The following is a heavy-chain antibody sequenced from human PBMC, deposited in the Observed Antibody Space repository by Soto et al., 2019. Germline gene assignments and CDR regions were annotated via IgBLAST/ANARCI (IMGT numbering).Heavy chain of an antibody. Sequence: QVQLVQSGAEVKKPGSSVKVSCKASGGTFSSYAISWVRQAPGQGLEWMGGIIPIFGTANYAQKFQGRVTITXXEXTXXAYMELSSLRSEDTAVYYCARGGDGYAILGDAFDIWGQGTMVTVSS. V-gene: IGHV1-69*05. CDR1: GGTFSSYA. J-gene: IGHJ3*02. CDR3: ARGGDGYAILGDAFDI. D-gene: IGHD5-12*01. CDR2: IIPIFGTA.